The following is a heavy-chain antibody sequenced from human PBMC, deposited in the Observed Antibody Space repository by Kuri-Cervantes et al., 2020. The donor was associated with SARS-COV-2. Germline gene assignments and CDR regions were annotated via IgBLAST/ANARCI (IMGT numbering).Heavy chain of an antibody. CDR3: ARNHSMDV. V-gene: IGHV3-33*08. CDR2: IWYDGRNT. Sequence: GGSLRLSCAASGFAFGDYYMSWIRQAPGKGLEWVAVIWYDGRNTYYTGSVKGRFTISRDNSKNMLYLEVNSLRAEDTAVYYCARNHSMDVWGTGTAVTVSS. CDR1: GFAFGDYY. J-gene: IGHJ6*03.